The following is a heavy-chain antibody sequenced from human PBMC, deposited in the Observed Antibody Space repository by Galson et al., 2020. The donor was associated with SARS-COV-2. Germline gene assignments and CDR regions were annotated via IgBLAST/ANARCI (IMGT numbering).Heavy chain of an antibody. CDR3: ARDPNQSWIPFDY. CDR1: GFTFTEYS. V-gene: IGHV3-48*02. CDR2: IRAATNTP. Sequence: GESLKISCATSGFTFTEYSLNWVRQAPGQRLEWIAHIRAATNTPYYSDSVKGRFTVSRDNAKKSAYLQMNSLRDEDTAVYYCARDPNQSWIPFDYWGQGTLVTVSS. J-gene: IGHJ4*02. D-gene: IGHD5-12*01.